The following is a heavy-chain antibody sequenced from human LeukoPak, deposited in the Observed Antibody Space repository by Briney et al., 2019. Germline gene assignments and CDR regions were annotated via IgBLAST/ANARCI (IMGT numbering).Heavy chain of an antibody. CDR1: GYTFTSYY. J-gene: IGHJ3*02. Sequence: ASVKVSCKASGYTFTSYYMHWVRQAPGQGLEWMGIINPSGGSTSYAQKFQGRVTMTRDTSTSTVYMGLSSLRSEDTAVYYCARVTKTGAPPIGIWGQGTMVTVSS. CDR3: ARVTKTGAPPIGI. CDR2: INPSGGST. D-gene: IGHD1-1*01. V-gene: IGHV1-46*03.